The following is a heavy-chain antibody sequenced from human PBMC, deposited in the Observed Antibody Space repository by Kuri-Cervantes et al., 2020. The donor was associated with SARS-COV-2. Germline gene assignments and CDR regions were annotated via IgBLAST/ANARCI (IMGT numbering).Heavy chain of an antibody. V-gene: IGHV1-8*03. J-gene: IGHJ4*02. D-gene: IGHD4-23*01. CDR3: ARVYGGPLDY. CDR2: MNPNSGNT. Sequence: GGSLRLSCAASGFTFSSYAMHWVRQATGQGLEWMGWMNPNSGNTGYAQKFQGRVTITRNTSISTAYMELSSLRSEDTAVYYCARVYGGPLDYWGQGTLVTVSS. CDR1: GFTFSSYA.